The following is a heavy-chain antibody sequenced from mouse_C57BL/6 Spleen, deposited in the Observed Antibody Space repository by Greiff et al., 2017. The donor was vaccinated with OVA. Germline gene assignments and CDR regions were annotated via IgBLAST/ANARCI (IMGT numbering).Heavy chain of an antibody. CDR2: ISYDGSN. D-gene: IGHD1-3*01. CDR3: AREGRLRAMDY. Sequence: EVQLQESGPGLVKPSQSLSLTCSVTGYSITSGYYWNWLRQFPGNKLEWMGYISYDGSNNYNPSLKNRISISRDTSKNQFFLKLNAVTTEDKATDYCAREGRLRAMDYWGQGTSVTVSS. CDR1: GYSITSGYY. V-gene: IGHV3-6*01. J-gene: IGHJ4*01.